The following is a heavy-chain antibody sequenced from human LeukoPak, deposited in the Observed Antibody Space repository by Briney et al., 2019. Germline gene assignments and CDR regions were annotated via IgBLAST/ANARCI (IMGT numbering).Heavy chain of an antibody. CDR2: TWYDGSNT. CDR3: ARDSGYDLVYGMDV. Sequence: SGGSLRLSCAASGFTFSGYGMHWVRQAPGKGLEWVAITWYDGSNTYYADSVKGRFTISRDNSKNTLYLQMNSLRADDTAVYYCARDSGYDLVYGMDVWGQGTRSPSP. CDR1: GFTFSGYG. D-gene: IGHD5-12*01. J-gene: IGHJ6*02. V-gene: IGHV3-33*01.